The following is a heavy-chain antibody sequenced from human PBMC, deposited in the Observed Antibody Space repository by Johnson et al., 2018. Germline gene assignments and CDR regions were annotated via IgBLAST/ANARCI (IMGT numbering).Heavy chain of an antibody. J-gene: IGHJ3*02. CDR1: GFTFDDYA. D-gene: IGHD3-22*01. CDR2: ISWNSGSI. CDR3: AKNMYYDSSRGGAFDI. Sequence: VQLVESGGGLVQPGRSLRLSCAASGFTFDDYAMHWVRQAPGKGLEWVAGISWNSGSIGYADSVTGRFTISRDNAKNSLYLQMNSLRAEDTALDYCAKNMYYDSSRGGAFDIGGQGTMVTVSS. V-gene: IGHV3-9*01.